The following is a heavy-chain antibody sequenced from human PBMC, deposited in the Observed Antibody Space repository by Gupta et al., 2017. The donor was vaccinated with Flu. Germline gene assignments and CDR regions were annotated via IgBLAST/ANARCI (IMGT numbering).Heavy chain of an antibody. CDR3: ARGNKRHPIAAAGIDI. Sequence: EVQLVETGGGLIQPGGSLRLSCAASGFTVSSNYMSWVRQAPGKGLEWVSVIYSGGSTYYADSVKGRFTISRDNSKNTLYLQMNSLRAEDTAVYYCARGNKRHPIAAAGIDIWGQGTMVTVSS. CDR2: IYSGGST. V-gene: IGHV3-53*02. J-gene: IGHJ3*02. D-gene: IGHD6-13*01. CDR1: GFTVSSNY.